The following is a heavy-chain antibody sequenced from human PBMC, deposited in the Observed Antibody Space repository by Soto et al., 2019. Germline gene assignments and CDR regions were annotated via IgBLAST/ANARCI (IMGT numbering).Heavy chain of an antibody. D-gene: IGHD2-2*02. CDR2: ISAYNGNT. V-gene: IGHV1-18*04. CDR1: GYTFTSYG. J-gene: IGHJ4*02. Sequence: ASVKVSCKASGYTFTSYGISWVRQAPGQGLEWMGWISAYNGNTNYAQKLQGRVTMTTDTSTSTAYMELRSLRSDDTAVYYCARAQPFKYCSSTSCYMIRQFDYWGQGTLVTVSS. CDR3: ARAQPFKYCSSTSCYMIRQFDY.